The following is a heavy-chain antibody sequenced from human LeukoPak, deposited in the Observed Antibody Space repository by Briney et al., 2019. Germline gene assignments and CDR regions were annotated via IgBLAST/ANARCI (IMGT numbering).Heavy chain of an antibody. CDR2: MNPNSGNT. CDR1: GYTFTSYD. CDR3: ATDPIFLVRGVRGILDI. D-gene: IGHD3-10*01. J-gene: IGHJ3*02. Sequence: ASVKVSCKASGYTFTSYDINWVRQATGQGLEWMGWMNPNSGNTGYAQKFQGRVTMTRNTSISTAYMELSSLRSEDTAVYYCATDPIFLVRGVRGILDIWGQGTKVTVSS. V-gene: IGHV1-8*01.